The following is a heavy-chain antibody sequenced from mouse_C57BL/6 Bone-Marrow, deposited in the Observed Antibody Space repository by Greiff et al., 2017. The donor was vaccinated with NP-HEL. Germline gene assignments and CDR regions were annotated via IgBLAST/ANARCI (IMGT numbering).Heavy chain of an antibody. D-gene: IGHD1-1*01. Sequence: QVQLQQSGTELVKPGASVKLSCKASGYTFTSYWMHWVKQRPGQGLEWIGNINPSNGGTNYNEKFKSKATLTVDKSSSTAYMQLSSLTSEDSAVYYCAQETTVVSRFAYWGQGTLVTVSA. CDR1: GYTFTSYW. J-gene: IGHJ3*01. V-gene: IGHV1-53*01. CDR3: AQETTVVSRFAY. CDR2: INPSNGGT.